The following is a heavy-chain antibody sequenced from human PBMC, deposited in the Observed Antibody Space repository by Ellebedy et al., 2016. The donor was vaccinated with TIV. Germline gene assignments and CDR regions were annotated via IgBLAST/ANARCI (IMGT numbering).Heavy chain of an antibody. V-gene: IGHV3-21*01. Sequence: SVKGRFTISRDSAQNSLYLQMNSLRAEDTAVYYCARDGSSIVVVPAAIGSWYMDVWGKGTTVTVSS. J-gene: IGHJ6*03. D-gene: IGHD2-2*01. CDR3: ARDGSSIVVVPAAIGSWYMDV.